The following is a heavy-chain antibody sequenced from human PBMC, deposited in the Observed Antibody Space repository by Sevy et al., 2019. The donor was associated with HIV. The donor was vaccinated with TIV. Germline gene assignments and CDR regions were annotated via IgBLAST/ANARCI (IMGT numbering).Heavy chain of an antibody. D-gene: IGHD3-9*01. CDR3: AKDGQGNILTGYYFDY. CDR1: GFTFSSYG. V-gene: IGHV3-33*06. CDR2: IWYDGSNK. J-gene: IGHJ4*02. Sequence: GGSLRLSCAASGFTFSSYGMHWVRQAPGKGLEWVAVIWYDGSNKNYADSVKGGFTISRDNSRNTLYLQMNSLRAEDTTVYYCAKDGQGNILTGYYFDYWGQGTLVTVSS.